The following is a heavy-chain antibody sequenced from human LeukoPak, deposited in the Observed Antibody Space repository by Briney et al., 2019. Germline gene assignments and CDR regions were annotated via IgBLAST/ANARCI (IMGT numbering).Heavy chain of an antibody. CDR1: GFTFSSYA. J-gene: IGHJ4*02. Sequence: GGSLRLSCAASGFTFSSYAIHWVRQAPGKGLECVAIISYDGNNKYYADSVKGRFTISRDNSKNTVYLQMISLRAEDTAVYYCASLSAYGSGSYYNGYWGQGTLVTVSS. CDR3: ASLSAYGSGSYYNGY. D-gene: IGHD3-10*01. CDR2: ISYDGNNK. V-gene: IGHV3-30-3*01.